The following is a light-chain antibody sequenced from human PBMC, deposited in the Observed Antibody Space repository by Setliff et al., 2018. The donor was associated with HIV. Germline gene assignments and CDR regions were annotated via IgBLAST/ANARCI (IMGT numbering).Light chain of an antibody. J-gene: IGLJ1*01. V-gene: IGLV2-8*01. CDR3: SSYGGNNNKV. CDR1: SSDVGAYNY. Sequence: QSALTQPPSASGSPGQSVTISCTGTSSDVGAYNYVSWYQQHPGKAPKLMIYEVSKRPSGVPDRFSGSKSGNTASLTVSGLQAEDEADYYCSSYGGNNNKVFGTGTKVT. CDR2: EVS.